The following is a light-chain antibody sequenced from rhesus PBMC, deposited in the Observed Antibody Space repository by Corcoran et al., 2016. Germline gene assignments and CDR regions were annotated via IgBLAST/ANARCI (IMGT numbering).Light chain of an antibody. V-gene: IGKV1-74*01. J-gene: IGKJ4*01. CDR2: KAS. CDR3: QHGYGTPLT. Sequence: DIQMTQSPSSLSASVGDRVTITCRASENVNNYLHWYQQKPGKAPKLLIYKASTLQSGVPSRFSGSGSGTDYTLTISSLQPEDVATYYCQHGYGTPLTFGGGTKVEIK. CDR1: ENVNNY.